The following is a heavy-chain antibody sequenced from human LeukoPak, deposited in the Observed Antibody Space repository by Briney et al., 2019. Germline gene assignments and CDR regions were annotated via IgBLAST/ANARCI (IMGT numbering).Heavy chain of an antibody. J-gene: IGHJ6*03. CDR2: ISAYNGNT. D-gene: IGHD2-15*01. Sequence: ASVKVSCKASGYTFTSYGLSWVRQAPGQGLEWMGWISAYNGNTNYAQKLQGRVTMTTDTSTSTAYMELRSLRSDDTAVYYCARVVANYYYYYMDVWGKGTTVTVSS. CDR1: GYTFTSYG. V-gene: IGHV1-18*01. CDR3: ARVVANYYYYYMDV.